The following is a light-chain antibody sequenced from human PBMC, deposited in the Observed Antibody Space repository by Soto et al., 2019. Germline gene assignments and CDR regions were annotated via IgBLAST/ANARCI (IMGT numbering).Light chain of an antibody. J-gene: IGKJ1*01. CDR3: QYYGSSPWT. Sequence: EIVLTQSPGTLSLSPGERGTLSCRASQSVSSNYLAGYQQKPGQAPRLLIYSAFSRATGIPARFSGSRSGTAVTLTISRLEPEDFAVYYCQYYGSSPWTFGQGTKVEIK. V-gene: IGKV3-20*01. CDR2: SAF. CDR1: QSVSSNY.